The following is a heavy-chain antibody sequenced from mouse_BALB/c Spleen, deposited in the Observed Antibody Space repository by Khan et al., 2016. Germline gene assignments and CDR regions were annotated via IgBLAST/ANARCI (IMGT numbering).Heavy chain of an antibody. Sequence: QVQLKESGPGLVAPSQSLSITCTVAGFSLIAYGVNWVRQPPGKSLEWLGMIWGDGTTDYNSALKSRLNITKDNSKSQVFLKMNSLQTDDTARYXCASDGWGYYAMVYWGQGTSVTVSS. CDR3: ASDGWGYYAMVY. CDR1: GFSLIAYG. V-gene: IGHV2-6-7*01. CDR2: IWGDGTT. J-gene: IGHJ4*01. D-gene: IGHD2-2*01.